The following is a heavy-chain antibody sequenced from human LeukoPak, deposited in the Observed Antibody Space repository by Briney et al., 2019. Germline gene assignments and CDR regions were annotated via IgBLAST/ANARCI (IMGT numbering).Heavy chain of an antibody. CDR1: GVTFSSYA. D-gene: IGHD4-17*01. CDR3: ARGRYGEIRLWYFDL. J-gene: IGHJ2*01. CDR2: ISSSSTCM. V-gene: IGHV3-21*01. Sequence: GGSLRLSCAASGVTFSSYAMNWVRQAPGKGLEWVSSISSSSTCMYYADSVKGRFTISRDNAKNSLYLQMNSLRAEDTAVYYCARGRYGEIRLWYFDLWGRGTLVTVSS.